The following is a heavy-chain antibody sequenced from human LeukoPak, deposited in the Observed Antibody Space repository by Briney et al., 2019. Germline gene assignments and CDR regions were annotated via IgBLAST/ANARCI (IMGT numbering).Heavy chain of an antibody. CDR1: GFIFSDSY. CDR2: IRTKTKNYAA. J-gene: IGHJ4*02. V-gene: IGHV3-73*01. CDR3: TRQNCTGGSCSYVDC. Sequence: GGSLKLSCAASGFIFSDSYMHWVRQAPGKGLEWVGLIRTKTKNYAATYAESVKGRFTISRDDSKNTAYLQMNSLKMEDTAVYYCTRQNCTGGSCSYVDCWGQGTLVTVSS. D-gene: IGHD2-8*02.